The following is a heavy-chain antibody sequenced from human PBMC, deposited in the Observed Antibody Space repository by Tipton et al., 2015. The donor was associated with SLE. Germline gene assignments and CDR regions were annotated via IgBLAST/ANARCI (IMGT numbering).Heavy chain of an antibody. CDR2: ISAYNGNT. CDR3: ASSASCSSTSCSRWDYYGMDV. CDR1: GYTFTSYG. D-gene: IGHD2-2*01. V-gene: IGHV1-18*01. Sequence: QVQLVQSGAEVRKPGSSVKVSCKASGYTFTSYGISWVRQAPGQGLEWMGWISAYNGNTNYAQKLQGRVTMTTDTSTSTAYMELSRLRSDDTAVYYCASSASCSSTSCSRWDYYGMDVWGQGTTVTVSS. J-gene: IGHJ6*02.